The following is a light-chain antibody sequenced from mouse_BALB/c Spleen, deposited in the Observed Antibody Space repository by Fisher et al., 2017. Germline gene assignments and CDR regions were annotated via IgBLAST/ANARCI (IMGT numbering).Light chain of an antibody. CDR2: DTS. V-gene: IGKV4-59*01. J-gene: IGKJ2*01. CDR3: QQFTSSPYT. CDR1: SSVSY. Sequence: IVLTQTPAIMSASPGEKVTMTCSASSSVSYMYWYQQKPGTSPKRWIYDTSKLASGVPARFSGSGSGTSYSLTISSMEGEDAATYYCQQFTSSPYTFGGGTKLEIK.